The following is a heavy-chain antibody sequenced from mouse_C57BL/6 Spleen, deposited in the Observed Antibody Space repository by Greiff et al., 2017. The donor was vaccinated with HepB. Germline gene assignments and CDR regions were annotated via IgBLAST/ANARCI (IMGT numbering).Heavy chain of an antibody. V-gene: IGHV1-69*01. J-gene: IGHJ3*01. CDR2: IDPSDSYT. CDR1: GYTFTSYW. CDR3: AVLPGAY. Sequence: VQLQQSGAELVMPGASVKLSCKASGYTFTSYWMHWVKQRPGQGLEWIGEIDPSDSYTNYNQKFKGKSTLTVDKSSSTAYMQLSSLTSEDSAVYDCAVLPGAYWGQGTLVTVSA.